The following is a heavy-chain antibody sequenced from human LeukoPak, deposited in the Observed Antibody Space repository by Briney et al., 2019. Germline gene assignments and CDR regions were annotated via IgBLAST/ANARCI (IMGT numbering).Heavy chain of an antibody. V-gene: IGHV1-2*06. Sequence: ASVKVSCKASGYTFTGYYMHWVRQAPRQGLEWMGRINPNSGGTNYAQKFQGRVTMTRDTSISTAYMELSRLRSDDTAVYYCARDLKWELLCFQHWGQGTLVTVSS. CDR3: ARDLKWELLCFQH. CDR1: GYTFTGYY. J-gene: IGHJ1*01. D-gene: IGHD1-26*01. CDR2: INPNSGGT.